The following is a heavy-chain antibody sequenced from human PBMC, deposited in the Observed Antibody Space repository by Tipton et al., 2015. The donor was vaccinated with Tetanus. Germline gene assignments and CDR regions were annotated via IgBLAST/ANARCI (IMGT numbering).Heavy chain of an antibody. D-gene: IGHD2-15*01. V-gene: IGHV3-33*01. Sequence: SLRLSCAAPGFIFSSYGIHWVRQAPGKGLEWVAASWYDGTDKYYADSVKGRFTISRDNSKNTLYLQMNSLRAEETAVYYCARETDCSGGCCFSGDFDNWGQGTQLSVSS. CDR1: GFIFSSYG. CDR2: SWYDGTDK. CDR3: ARETDCSGGCCFSGDFDN. J-gene: IGHJ4*02.